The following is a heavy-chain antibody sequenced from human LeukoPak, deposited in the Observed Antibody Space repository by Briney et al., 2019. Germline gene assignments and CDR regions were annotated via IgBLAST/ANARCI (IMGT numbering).Heavy chain of an antibody. CDR2: ISAYNGNT. J-gene: IGHJ5*02. V-gene: IGHV1-18*01. CDR1: GYTFTIYG. D-gene: IGHD2-2*01. Sequence: ASVKVSCKASGYTFTIYGISWVRQAPGQGLEWMGWISAYNGNTNYAQKLQGRVTMTTDTSTSTAYMELRSLRSDDTAVYYCARWAVVPAAAGTNWFDPWGQGTLVTVSS. CDR3: ARWAVVPAAAGTNWFDP.